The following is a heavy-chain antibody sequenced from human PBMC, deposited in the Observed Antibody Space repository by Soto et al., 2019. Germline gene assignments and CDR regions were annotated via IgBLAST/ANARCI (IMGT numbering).Heavy chain of an antibody. Sequence: EVQLVESGGGLLKPGGSLRLSCAASGFPFINAWMTWVRQAPGKGLEWVGRIKSKTDGGAIDYGAPVKNGFTISRDDSKNTLYMQMNSLKTEDTAVYYCTKAGTHRSSSIWFDPCGQGTLVTGSS. D-gene: IGHD6-6*01. CDR2: IKSKTDGGAI. CDR3: TKAGTHRSSSIWFDP. CDR1: GFPFINAW. J-gene: IGHJ5*02. V-gene: IGHV3-15*01.